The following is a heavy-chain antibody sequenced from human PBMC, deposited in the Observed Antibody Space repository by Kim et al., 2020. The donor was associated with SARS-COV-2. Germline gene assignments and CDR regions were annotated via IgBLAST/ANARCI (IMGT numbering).Heavy chain of an antibody. CDR2: IISDRSDI. J-gene: IGHJ4*01. Sequence: GGSLRLSCVASGFTFSNYCMNWVRQAPGKGLVWVSRIISDRSDINYADSVKGRFTISRDNAKNTLYLQMNSLRAEDAAVYYCARVASASANDVNIDYWG. CDR1: GFTFSNYC. D-gene: IGHD2-8*01. V-gene: IGHV3-74*01. CDR3: ARVASASANDVNIDY.